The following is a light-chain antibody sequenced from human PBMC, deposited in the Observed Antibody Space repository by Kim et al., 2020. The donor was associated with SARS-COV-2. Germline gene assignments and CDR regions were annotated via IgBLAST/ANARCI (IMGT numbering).Light chain of an antibody. CDR2: QDS. CDR3: QAWDSSTVV. V-gene: IGLV3-1*01. CDR1: KLGDKY. J-gene: IGLJ2*01. Sequence: SVSPGQTASLTCSGDKLGDKYACWSQQKPGQSPVLVIYQDSKRPSGIPERFSGSNSGNTATLTISGTQAMDEADYYCQAWDSSTVVFGGGTQLTVL.